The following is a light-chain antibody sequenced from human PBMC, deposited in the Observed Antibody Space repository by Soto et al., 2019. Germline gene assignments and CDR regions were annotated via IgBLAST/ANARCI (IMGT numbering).Light chain of an antibody. CDR1: SSDVGGYNY. V-gene: IGLV2-14*01. CDR3: SSYTSSSMVV. Sequence: QSVLTQPASVSGSPGQSITISCTGTSSDVGGYNYVSWYQQHPGKAPKLMIYEVSNRPSGVSNRFSGSKSGNTASLTISGPQAEDEADYYCSSYTSSSMVVFGGGTKLTVL. CDR2: EVS. J-gene: IGLJ2*01.